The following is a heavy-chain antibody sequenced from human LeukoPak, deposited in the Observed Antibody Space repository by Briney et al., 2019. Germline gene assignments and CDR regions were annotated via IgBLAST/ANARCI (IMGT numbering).Heavy chain of an antibody. D-gene: IGHD6-19*01. CDR2: MYHNGST. CDR1: GGSISSYSYY. Sequence: SETLSLTCTVSGGSISSYSYYWGWIRQPPGKGLEWIGSMYHNGSTYYNPSLKSRVTISVDTSKNQFSLKLSSMTAADTAVYYCTRARSSGWGHNFDYWGQGTRVTVSA. CDR3: TRARSSGWGHNFDY. J-gene: IGHJ4*02. V-gene: IGHV4-39*07.